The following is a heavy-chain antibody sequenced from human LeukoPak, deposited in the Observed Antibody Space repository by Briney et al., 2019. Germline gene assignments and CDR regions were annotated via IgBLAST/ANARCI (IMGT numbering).Heavy chain of an antibody. CDR2: IYYSGST. V-gene: IGHV4-59*01. Sequence: NPSETLSLTCTVSGGSISSYYWSWIRQPPGKGLEWIGYIYYSGSTNYNPSLKSRVTISVDTSKNQFSLKLSSVTAADTAVYYCARVRARSSSWLDYRGQGTLVTVSS. CDR1: GGSISSYY. CDR3: ARVRARSSSWLDY. J-gene: IGHJ4*02. D-gene: IGHD6-13*01.